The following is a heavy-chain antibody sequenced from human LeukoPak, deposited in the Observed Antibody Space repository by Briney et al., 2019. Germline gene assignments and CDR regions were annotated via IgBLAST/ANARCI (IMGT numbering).Heavy chain of an antibody. Sequence: SETLSLTCAVYGGSFSGYYWSWIRQPPGKGLEWIGEINHSGSTNYNPSLKGRVTISVDTSKNQFSLKLSSVTAADTAVYYCAREGSGSYYRVWFDPWGQGTLVTVSS. J-gene: IGHJ5*02. CDR1: GGSFSGYY. D-gene: IGHD1-26*01. V-gene: IGHV4-34*01. CDR2: INHSGST. CDR3: AREGSGSYYRVWFDP.